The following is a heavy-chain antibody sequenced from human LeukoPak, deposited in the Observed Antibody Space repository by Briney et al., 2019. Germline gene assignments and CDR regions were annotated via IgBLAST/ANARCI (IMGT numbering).Heavy chain of an antibody. CDR3: ARNGGVGGLDY. D-gene: IGHD4-23*01. J-gene: IGHJ4*02. Sequence: GGCLRLSCAASGFTFSSYSMNWVRQAPGKGLEWVSSISSSSNYIYYADSLKGRFTISRDTAKNSLYLQMNSLRPEDTAVYYCARNGGVGGLDYWGQGTLVTVSS. V-gene: IGHV3-21*01. CDR1: GFTFSSYS. CDR2: ISSSSNYI.